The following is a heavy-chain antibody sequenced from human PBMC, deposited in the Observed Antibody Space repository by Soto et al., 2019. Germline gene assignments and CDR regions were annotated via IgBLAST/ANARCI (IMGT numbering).Heavy chain of an antibody. J-gene: IGHJ4*02. CDR3: ARSAAGRGNYFDY. D-gene: IGHD6-13*01. CDR2: IWYDGSNK. V-gene: IGHV3-33*01. CDR1: GFTFSSYG. Sequence: LRLSCAASGFTFSSYGMHWVRQAPGKGLEWVAVIWYDGSNKYYADSVKGRFTISRDNSKNTLYLQMNSLRAEDTAVYYCARSAAGRGNYFDYWGQGTLVTVSS.